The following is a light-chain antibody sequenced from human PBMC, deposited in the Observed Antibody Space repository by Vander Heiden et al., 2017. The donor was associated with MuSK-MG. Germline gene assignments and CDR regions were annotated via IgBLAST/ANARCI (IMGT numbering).Light chain of an antibody. Sequence: SSELTQDPAVSVALGQTVRLTCQGDSLRSYYASWYQQKPGQAPVLVIYGKKHRRSGIPDRFSGSSSGNTASLTITGAQAEDEADYYCNSRDSSGNHFVFGTGTKVTVL. V-gene: IGLV3-19*01. CDR2: GKK. CDR3: NSRDSSGNHFV. CDR1: SLRSYY. J-gene: IGLJ1*01.